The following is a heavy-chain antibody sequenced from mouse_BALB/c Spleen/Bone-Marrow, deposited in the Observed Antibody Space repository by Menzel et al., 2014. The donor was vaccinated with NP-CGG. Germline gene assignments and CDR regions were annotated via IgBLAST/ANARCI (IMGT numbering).Heavy chain of an antibody. CDR1: GFTFSDYY. CDR2: ISNGGGST. CDR3: ARHLYGNYGAMDY. D-gene: IGHD2-1*01. Sequence: EVQLAESGGGLVQPGGSLKLSCATSGFTFSDYYMYWVRQTPEKRLEWVAYISNGGGSTYYPDTVKGRFTISRDNAKNTLYLQMSRLKSEDTAMYYCARHLYGNYGAMDYWGQGTSVTVSS. J-gene: IGHJ4*01. V-gene: IGHV5-12*02.